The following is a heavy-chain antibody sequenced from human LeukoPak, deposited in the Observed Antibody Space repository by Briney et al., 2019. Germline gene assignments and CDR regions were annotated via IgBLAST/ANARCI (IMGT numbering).Heavy chain of an antibody. CDR3: ARNEGQQLSRSWFDP. CDR2: INHSGST. J-gene: IGHJ5*02. CDR1: GGSFSGYY. D-gene: IGHD6-13*01. Sequence: PSETVSLTCAVYGGSFSGYYWSWIGQPPGKGLEWIGEINHSGSTNYNPSLKSRVTISVDTSKNQFSLKLSSVTAADTAVYYCARNEGQQLSRSWFDPCGQRALFSVSS. V-gene: IGHV4-34*01.